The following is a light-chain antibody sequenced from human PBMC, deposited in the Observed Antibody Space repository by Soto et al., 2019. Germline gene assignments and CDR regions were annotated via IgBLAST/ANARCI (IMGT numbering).Light chain of an antibody. CDR3: HQYNSYSVT. V-gene: IGKV1-5*01. Sequence: DIQMTQSPSTLSASVGDRVTITCRASQRISSWLAWYQQKPGKAPKLLIYDVSILESGVPSRFSGSGSGTEFTLTISSLQPDDFATYYCHQYNSYSVTFGPGTKVDIK. J-gene: IGKJ3*01. CDR1: QRISSW. CDR2: DVS.